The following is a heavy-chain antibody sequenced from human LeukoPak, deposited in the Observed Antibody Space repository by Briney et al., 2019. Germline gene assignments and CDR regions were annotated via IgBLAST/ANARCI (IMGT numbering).Heavy chain of an antibody. J-gene: IGHJ5*02. CDR2: INPNSGGT. CDR3: ARLYYYDNSGYKYNWFDP. D-gene: IGHD3-22*01. Sequence: ASVKVSCKASGYTFTGYYMHWVRQAPGQGLEWMGWINPNSGGTDYAQNFQGRVTMTRDTSISTAYTELIRLRPDDTAVYYCARLYYYDNSGYKYNWFDPWGQGTLVTVSS. V-gene: IGHV1-2*02. CDR1: GYTFTGYY.